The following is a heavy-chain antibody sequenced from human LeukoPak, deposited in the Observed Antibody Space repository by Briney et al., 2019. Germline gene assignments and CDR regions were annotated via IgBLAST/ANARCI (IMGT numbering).Heavy chain of an antibody. Sequence: PGGSLRLSCAASGFTVSSNYMSWVRQAPGKGLEWVSVIYSGGSTYYADSVKGRFTISRDNSKNTLYLQMNSLRAEDTAVYYCAKDCSLDGGDCYSGAFDIWGQGTMVTVSS. CDR2: IYSGGST. J-gene: IGHJ3*02. V-gene: IGHV3-66*01. CDR1: GFTVSSNY. D-gene: IGHD2-21*02. CDR3: AKDCSLDGGDCYSGAFDI.